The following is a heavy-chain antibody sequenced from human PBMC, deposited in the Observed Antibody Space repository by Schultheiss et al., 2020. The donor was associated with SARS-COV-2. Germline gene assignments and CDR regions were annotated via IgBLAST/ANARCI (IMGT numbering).Heavy chain of an antibody. V-gene: IGHV3-23*01. J-gene: IGHJ4*02. CDR1: GFTFSSYS. CDR2: ISGSGGST. CDR3: LLSLDF. Sequence: GGSLRLSCAASGFTFSSYSMNWVRQAPGKGLEWVSAISGSGGSTYYADSGKGRFTISRDSSKNTLYVQMSSLRAEVTAVYYCLLSLDFWGQGTLVTVSS. D-gene: IGHD3-3*02.